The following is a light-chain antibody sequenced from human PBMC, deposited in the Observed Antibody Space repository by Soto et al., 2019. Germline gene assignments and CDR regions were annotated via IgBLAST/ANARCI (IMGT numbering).Light chain of an antibody. CDR1: QSALYSSNNKNY. CDR3: QQYYSTLT. J-gene: IGKJ4*01. CDR2: WAS. V-gene: IGKV4-1*01. Sequence: DIVMTQSPDSLAVSLGERATINCKSSQSALYSSNNKNYLAWYQQKPGQPPKLLIYWASTRESGVPDRFSGSGSGTEFALTISSVQAEDVAVYYCQQYYSTLTFGGGTKVEIK.